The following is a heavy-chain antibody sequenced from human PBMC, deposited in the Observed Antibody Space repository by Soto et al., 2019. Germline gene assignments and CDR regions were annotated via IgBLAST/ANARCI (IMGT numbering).Heavy chain of an antibody. CDR2: INHSGST. Sequence: SETLSLTCAVYGGSFSGYYWSWIRQPPGKGLEWIGEINHSGSTNYNPSLKSRVTISVDTSKNQFSLKLSSVTAADTAVYYCAREPYYYDSRGYDWRPFDYWGQGTLVTASS. CDR1: GGSFSGYY. V-gene: IGHV4-34*01. J-gene: IGHJ4*02. CDR3: AREPYYYDSRGYDWRPFDY. D-gene: IGHD3-22*01.